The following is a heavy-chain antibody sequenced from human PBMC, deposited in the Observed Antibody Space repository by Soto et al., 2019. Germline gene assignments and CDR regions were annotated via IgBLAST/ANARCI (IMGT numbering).Heavy chain of an antibody. CDR3: ARGRREGPDAFDI. J-gene: IGHJ3*02. CDR2: ISSSSSTI. CDR1: GFTFSSYS. D-gene: IGHD1-26*01. V-gene: IGHV3-48*02. Sequence: EVQLVESGGGLVQPGGSLRLSCAASGFTFSSYSMNWVRQAPGKGLEWVSYISSSSSTIYYADSVKGRFTISRDNAKNSVYLQMNSLRDEDTAVYYCARGRREGPDAFDIWGQGTMVTVSS.